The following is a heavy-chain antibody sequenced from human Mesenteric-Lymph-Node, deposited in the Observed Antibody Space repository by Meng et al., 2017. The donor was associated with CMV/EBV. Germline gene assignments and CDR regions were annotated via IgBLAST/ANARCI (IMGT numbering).Heavy chain of an antibody. CDR1: GGSFSGSY. CDR3: ARHQRWLKSEGGFNY. Sequence: VPPRPWGAGLFRPSESLSLTRAVVGGSFSGSYWSWIRQPQGKGLEWIGEINHSGSTNYNPSLKSRVTISVDTSKNQFSLKLSSVTAADTAVYYCARHQRWLKSEGGFNYWGQGTLVTVSS. V-gene: IGHV4-34*01. D-gene: IGHD4-23*01. J-gene: IGHJ4*02. CDR2: INHSGST.